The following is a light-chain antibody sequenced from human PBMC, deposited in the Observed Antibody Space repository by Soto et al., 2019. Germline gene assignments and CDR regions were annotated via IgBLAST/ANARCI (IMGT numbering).Light chain of an antibody. CDR2: GAS. CDR1: QSITSDY. V-gene: IGKV3-20*01. CDR3: QHYDRYPPT. Sequence: ESVLTQSPGTLSLSPGERATLSCRASQSITSDYLAWYQQKPGQAPRLLIYGASSRATGIPGRFSGSGSGTDFTLSISRLEPEDFAVYYCQHYDRYPPTFGGVTKVEIK. J-gene: IGKJ4*01.